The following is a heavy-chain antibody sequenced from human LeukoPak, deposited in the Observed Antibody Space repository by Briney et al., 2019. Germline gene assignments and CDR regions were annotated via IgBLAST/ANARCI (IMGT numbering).Heavy chain of an antibody. CDR1: GGSISSSDW. J-gene: IGHJ6*02. D-gene: IGHD3-10*01. CDR3: ARAGGVWFGESFEYYGLDL. CDR2: NYHSGST. Sequence: SGTLSLTCAVSGGSISSSDWWSWVRQPPGRGLEWFGVNYHSGSTNYNPSLKSRVTISVDKSKNQFSLKLNSVTAADTAVYYCARAGGVWFGESFEYYGLDLWGQGTTVTVSS. V-gene: IGHV4-4*02.